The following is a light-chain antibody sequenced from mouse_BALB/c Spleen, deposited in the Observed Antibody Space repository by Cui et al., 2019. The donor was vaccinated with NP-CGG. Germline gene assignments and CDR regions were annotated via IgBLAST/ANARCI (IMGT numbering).Light chain of an antibody. CDR1: TGAVTTSNY. J-gene: IGLJ1*01. CDR2: GTN. CDR3: ALWYSNHWV. Sequence: QAVVPQESAPTTSPGETVTLTCRSSTGAVTTSNYANWVQEKSDHLFTGLIGGTNNRAPGVPARFSGSLIGDKAALTITGAQTEDEAIYFCALWYSNHWVFGGGTKLTVL. V-gene: IGLV1*01.